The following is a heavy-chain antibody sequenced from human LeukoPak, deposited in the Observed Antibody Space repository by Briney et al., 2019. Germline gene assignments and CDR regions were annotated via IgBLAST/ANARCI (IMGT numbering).Heavy chain of an antibody. Sequence: GGSLRLSCAASGFPFSTNDMSWVCQAPGKGLEWVSAISGSASGGTTYEDSVKGRFTVSRDNSKGTMYLQMNSLRAEDTAVYYCAKVKTHWYFDSWGRGTLVTVSS. CDR3: AKVKTHWYFDS. V-gene: IGHV3-23*01. D-gene: IGHD1-1*01. J-gene: IGHJ4*02. CDR1: GFPFSTND. CDR2: ISGSASGGT.